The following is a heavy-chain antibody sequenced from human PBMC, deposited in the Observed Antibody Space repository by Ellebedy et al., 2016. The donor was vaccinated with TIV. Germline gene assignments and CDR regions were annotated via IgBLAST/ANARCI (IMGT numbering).Heavy chain of an antibody. J-gene: IGHJ6*02. V-gene: IGHV3-66*01. Sequence: PGGSLRLSCAATGFIVDTVYMSRVRQAPGKGLEWVAVIYNDGRTYYADSVKGRFIVSRDDAKNTVHLQMTSLRAGDTAIYYCARDSGWMRYFDSNGMDVWGQGTTVTVSS. CDR1: GFIVDTVY. CDR3: ARDSGWMRYFDSNGMDV. D-gene: IGHD3-9*01. CDR2: IYNDGRT.